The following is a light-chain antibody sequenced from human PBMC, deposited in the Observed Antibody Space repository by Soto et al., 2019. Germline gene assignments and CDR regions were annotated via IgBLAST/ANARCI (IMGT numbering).Light chain of an antibody. Sequence: DIQITQSPSSLSASVGNRVTITCRASQSISTYLNWYQKKPGKGPNLLIYDASRLQSGVPSRFSGSGGGTDFTLSISSVPPEDFETYFCQQSYMDPITFGQGTRLEIK. CDR1: QSISTY. J-gene: IGKJ5*01. CDR3: QQSYMDPIT. V-gene: IGKV1-39*01. CDR2: DAS.